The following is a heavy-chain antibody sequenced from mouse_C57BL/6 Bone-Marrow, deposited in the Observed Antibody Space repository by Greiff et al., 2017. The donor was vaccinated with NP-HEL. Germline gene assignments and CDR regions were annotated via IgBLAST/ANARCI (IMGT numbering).Heavy chain of an antibody. CDR3: ARNYDYGDWYFDV. CDR2: IYPGSGST. J-gene: IGHJ1*03. V-gene: IGHV1-55*01. Sequence: QVQLQQPGAELVKPGASVKMSCKASGYTFTSYWITWVKQRPGQGLEWIGDIYPGSGSTNYNEKFKSKATMTVETSSSTAYMQLSSLTSEDSAVYYCARNYDYGDWYFDVWGTGTTVTVSS. D-gene: IGHD2-4*01. CDR1: GYTFTSYW.